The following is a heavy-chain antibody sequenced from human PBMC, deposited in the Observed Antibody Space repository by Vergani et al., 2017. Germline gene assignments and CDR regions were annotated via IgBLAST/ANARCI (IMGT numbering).Heavy chain of an antibody. D-gene: IGHD2-2*02. V-gene: IGHV4-61*02. CDR2: IYTSGST. Sequence: QVQLQESGSGLVKPSQTLSLTCTVSGGSISSGSYYWNWIRQPAGKGLEWIGRIYTSGSTNYNPSLKSRVTMSVDTSKNQFSLKLSSVTAADAAVYYCASSYQMLYEGYAFDIWGQGTMVTVSS. J-gene: IGHJ3*02. CDR1: GGSISSGSYY. CDR3: ASSYQMLYEGYAFDI.